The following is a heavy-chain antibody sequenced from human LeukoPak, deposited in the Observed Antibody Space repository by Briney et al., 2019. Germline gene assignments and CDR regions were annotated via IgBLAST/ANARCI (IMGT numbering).Heavy chain of an antibody. CDR2: IFSNDEK. V-gene: IGHV2-26*01. CDR1: GFPLSNARMG. D-gene: IGHD6-13*01. CDR3: ARIRAAAGNYYYYGMDV. J-gene: IGHJ6*04. Sequence: SGPVLVKPTETLTLTCTVSGFPLSNARMGVSWIRQPPGKALEWLAHIFSNDEKSYSTSLKSRLTISKDTSKSQVVLTMTNMDPVDTATYYCARIRAAAGNYYYYGMDVWGKGTTVTVSS.